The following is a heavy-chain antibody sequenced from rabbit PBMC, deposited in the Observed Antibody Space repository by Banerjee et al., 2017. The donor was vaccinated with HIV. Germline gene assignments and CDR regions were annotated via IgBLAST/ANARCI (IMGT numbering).Heavy chain of an antibody. D-gene: IGHD1-1*01. Sequence: QEQLVESGGDLVKPEGSLKLSCKASGFSFSTSYWICWVRQAPGKGLEWIGCIYIGSVNTYYASGAKGRFTISKTSSTTVTLQMTSLTAADTATYFCARGDSGYDIPHYFNLWGPGTLVTVS. CDR3: ARGDSGYDIPHYFNL. CDR1: GFSFSTSYW. J-gene: IGHJ4*01. CDR2: IYIGSVNT. V-gene: IGHV1S45*01.